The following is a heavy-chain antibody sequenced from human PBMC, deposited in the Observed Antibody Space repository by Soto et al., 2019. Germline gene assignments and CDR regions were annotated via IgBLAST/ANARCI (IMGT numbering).Heavy chain of an antibody. Sequence: QVQLVESGGGVVQPGRSLRLSCAASGFTFSSYGMHWVRQAPGKGLEWVAVISYDGSNKYYADSVKGRFTISRDNSKNTLYLRVNSLRAEDTAVYYCAKDLGDYGDYIDYWGQGTLVTVSS. D-gene: IGHD4-17*01. J-gene: IGHJ4*02. CDR2: ISYDGSNK. CDR1: GFTFSSYG. CDR3: AKDLGDYGDYIDY. V-gene: IGHV3-30*18.